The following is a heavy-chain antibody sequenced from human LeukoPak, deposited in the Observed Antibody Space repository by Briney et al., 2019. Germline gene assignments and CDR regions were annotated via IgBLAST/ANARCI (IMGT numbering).Heavy chain of an antibody. D-gene: IGHD3-3*01. CDR3: AKARTATYDDAFDI. CDR1: EFTLSTYW. Sequence: PGGSLRLSCVDSEFTLSTYWVHWVRQPPGKGLVWVARINPDGGITNYADSVRGRFTISRDNAKNTLYLQMNSLRAEDTAVYYCAKARTATYDDAFDIWGQGTMVTVSS. V-gene: IGHV3-74*01. CDR2: INPDGGIT. J-gene: IGHJ3*02.